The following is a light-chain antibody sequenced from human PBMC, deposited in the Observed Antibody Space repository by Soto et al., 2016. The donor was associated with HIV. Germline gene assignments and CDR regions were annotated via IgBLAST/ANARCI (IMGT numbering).Light chain of an antibody. J-gene: IGKJ3*01. V-gene: IGKV1-12*01. CDR1: QDISTW. Sequence: DIQMTQSPSSVSASVGDRVTITCRASQDISTWLAWYQQKPGKAPKLLIYAASTLQSGVPSRFSGSGSATDFTLTISSLQPEDFATYYCQQANSFPRTFGPWTKVDIK. CDR3: QQANSFPRT. CDR2: AAS.